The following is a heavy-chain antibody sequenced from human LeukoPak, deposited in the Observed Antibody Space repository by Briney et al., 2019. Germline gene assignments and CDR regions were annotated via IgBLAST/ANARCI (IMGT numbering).Heavy chain of an antibody. CDR1: GFTFSSNG. CDR2: INSDGSST. V-gene: IGHV3-74*01. J-gene: IGHJ5*02. Sequence: GGSLRLSCAASGFTFSSNGMHWVRQTPGKGLVWVSRINSDGSSTNYADSVKGRFTISRDNAKNTLYLQMNSLRAEDTAVYYCAPNWFDPWGQGTLVTVSS. CDR3: APNWFDP.